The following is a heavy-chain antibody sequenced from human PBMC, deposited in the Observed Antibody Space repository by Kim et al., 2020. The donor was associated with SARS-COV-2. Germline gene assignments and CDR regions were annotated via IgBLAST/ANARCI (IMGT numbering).Heavy chain of an antibody. V-gene: IGHV1-2*02. D-gene: IGHD3-10*01. J-gene: IGHJ4*02. Sequence: AQRFQGRVTLTRDAPISTVYMELSSLRSDDTAVYYCVREHLGSGKVSDYWGQGTLVTVSS. CDR3: VREHLGSGKVSDY.